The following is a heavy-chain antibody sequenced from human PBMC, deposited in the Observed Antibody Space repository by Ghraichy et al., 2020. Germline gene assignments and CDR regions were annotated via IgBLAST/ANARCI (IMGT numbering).Heavy chain of an antibody. V-gene: IGHV1-18*04. Sequence: ASVKVSCKASGYTFTSYGISWVRLAPGQGLEWMGYISANNGNTNYAQKLQGRVTMTTDTSTSTAYMELRSLRSDDTAVYYCAREGGYYYGSGSYYKEDGYVGMDVWGQGTTVTVSS. J-gene: IGHJ6*02. D-gene: IGHD3-10*01. CDR1: GYTFTSYG. CDR3: AREGGYYYGSGSYYKEDGYVGMDV. CDR2: ISANNGNT.